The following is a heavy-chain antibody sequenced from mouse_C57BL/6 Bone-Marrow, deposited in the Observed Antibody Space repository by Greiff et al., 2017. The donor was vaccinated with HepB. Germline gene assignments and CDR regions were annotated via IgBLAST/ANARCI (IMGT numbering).Heavy chain of an antibody. D-gene: IGHD1-1*01. CDR1: GFTFSSYA. J-gene: IGHJ3*01. V-gene: IGHV5-9-1*02. Sequence: DVMLVESGEGLVKPGGSLKLSCAASGFTFSSYAMSWVRQTPEKRLEWVAYISSGGDYIYYADTVKGRFTISRDNARNTLYLQMSSLKSEDTAMYYCTRDRAGIYYYGSSSWFAYWGQGTLVTVSA. CDR2: ISSGGDYI. CDR3: TRDRAGIYYYGSSSWFAY.